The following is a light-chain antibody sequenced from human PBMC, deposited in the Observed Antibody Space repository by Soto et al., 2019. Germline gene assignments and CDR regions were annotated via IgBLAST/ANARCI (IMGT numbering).Light chain of an antibody. CDR3: MQGSHWPYT. J-gene: IGKJ2*01. V-gene: IGKV2-30*01. Sequence: VVMTQSPMSLPVTLGQPASISCTSSQSLVYRDGNTYLNWFHQRPGQPPRRLIYKVSNRDSGVPDRFSGSGSASAFTLKISRVAAEDVGLYYCMQGSHWPYTFGQGTKLEIK. CDR1: QSLVYRDGNTY. CDR2: KVS.